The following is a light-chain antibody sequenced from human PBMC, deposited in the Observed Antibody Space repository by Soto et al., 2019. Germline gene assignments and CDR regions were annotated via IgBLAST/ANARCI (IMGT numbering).Light chain of an antibody. Sequence: DVGMTQSPLSLPVTPGQPASIACRSSQSLLHSNGYEYLAWFLQKAWQSPQLLIYLASSRASGVPDRFSGSGSGTDFTLEISSVEAEDVGIYYCMQLLHPPLTFGGGTKVDIK. CDR3: MQLLHPPLT. J-gene: IGKJ4*01. CDR2: LAS. V-gene: IGKV2-28*01. CDR1: QSLLHSNGYEY.